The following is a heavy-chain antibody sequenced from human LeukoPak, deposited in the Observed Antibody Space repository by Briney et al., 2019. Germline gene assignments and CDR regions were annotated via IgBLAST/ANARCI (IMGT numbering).Heavy chain of an antibody. D-gene: IGHD3-10*01. J-gene: IGHJ6*03. CDR3: ARAGWFGDHYYYHMDV. V-gene: IGHV1-8*01. CDR1: GYTFTSYD. CDR2: MNPNSGNT. Sequence: ASVKVSCKASGYTFTSYDINWVRQATGQGLEWMGWMNPNSGNTGYAQKFQGRVTMTRNTSISTAYMELSSLRSEDTAVYYCARAGWFGDHYYYHMDVWGKGTTVTISS.